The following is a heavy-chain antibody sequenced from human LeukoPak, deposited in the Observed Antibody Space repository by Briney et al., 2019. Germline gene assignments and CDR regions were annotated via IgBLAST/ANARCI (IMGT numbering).Heavy chain of an antibody. CDR2: INSDGSWT. J-gene: IGHJ4*02. CDR3: VSFYETN. CDR1: GSYW. Sequence: GGSLRLPCAASGSYWMHWVRQAPGKGLVWVSHINSDGSWTGYADSVKGRFTISKDNAKNTVYLQMNNLRAEDTAVYYCVSFYETNWGRGTLVTVSS. V-gene: IGHV3-74*01. D-gene: IGHD2-2*01.